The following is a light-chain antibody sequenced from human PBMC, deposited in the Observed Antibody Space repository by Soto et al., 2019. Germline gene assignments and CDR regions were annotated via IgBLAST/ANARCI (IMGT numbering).Light chain of an antibody. J-gene: IGKJ5*01. CDR1: QSVLYSSNNKNY. CDR2: WTS. V-gene: IGKV4-1*01. Sequence: DIVMTQSPDSLAVSLGERATINCKSSQSVLYSSNNKNYLPWCQQKPGQPPKLLIYWTSTRESGVPDRFSVSGSGKDFTLTISSLQAEDVAVYYCQQYYSTPTFGQGTRLEIK. CDR3: QQYYSTPT.